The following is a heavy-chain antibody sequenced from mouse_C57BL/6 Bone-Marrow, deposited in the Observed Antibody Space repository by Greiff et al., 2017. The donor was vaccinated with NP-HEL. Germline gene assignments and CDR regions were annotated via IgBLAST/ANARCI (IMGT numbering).Heavy chain of an antibody. J-gene: IGHJ2*01. CDR3: ARALYYYDSSFDY. D-gene: IGHD1-1*01. CDR1: GYTFTDYN. V-gene: IGHV1-18*01. CDR2: INPNNGGT. Sequence: DVQLQESGPELVKPGASVKISCKASGYTFTDYNMDWVKQSHGKSLEWIGDINPNNGGTIYNQKFKGKATLTVDKSSSTAYMELRSLTSEDTAVYYCARALYYYDSSFDYWGQGTTLTVSS.